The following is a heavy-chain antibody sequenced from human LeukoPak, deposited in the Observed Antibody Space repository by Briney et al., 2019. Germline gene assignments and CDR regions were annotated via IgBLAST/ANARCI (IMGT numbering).Heavy chain of an antibody. D-gene: IGHD4-17*01. CDR3: ASISVTRAPYYYYYYMDV. CDR2: IIPIFGTA. Sequence: GASVKVSCKASGGTFSSYAISWVRQAPGQGLEWMGGIIPIFGTANYAQKFQGRVTITADKSTSTAYMELSSLRSEDTAVYYCASISVTRAPYYYYYYMDVWGKGTTVTISS. J-gene: IGHJ6*03. CDR1: GGTFSSYA. V-gene: IGHV1-69*06.